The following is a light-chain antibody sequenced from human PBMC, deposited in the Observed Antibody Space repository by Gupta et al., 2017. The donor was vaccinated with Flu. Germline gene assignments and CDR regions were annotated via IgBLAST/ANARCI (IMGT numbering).Light chain of an antibody. CDR1: QSISSY. CDR2: AAS. J-gene: IGKJ2*01. V-gene: IGKV1-39*01. Sequence: DIQMTQSPSSLSASVGDRVTITCRASQSISSYLNWYQQKPGKAPKLLIYAASSLQSGVPSRFSDSGSGTDFTLTISRLQPEDFATYYCQQSDSTPRTFGQGTKVEIK. CDR3: QQSDSTPRT.